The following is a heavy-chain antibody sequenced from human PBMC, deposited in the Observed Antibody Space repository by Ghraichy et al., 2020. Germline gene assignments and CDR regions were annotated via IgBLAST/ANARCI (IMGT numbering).Heavy chain of an antibody. CDR3: ARGAIGELIPLFDP. CDR1: GGSISSGGYS. CDR2: IYHSGST. D-gene: IGHD3-10*01. Sequence: SETLSLTCAVSGGSISSGGYSWSWIRQPPGKGLEWIGYIYHSGSTYYNPSLKSRVTISVDRSKNQFSLKLSSVTAADTAVYYCARGAIGELIPLFDPWGQGTLVTVSS. J-gene: IGHJ5*02. V-gene: IGHV4-30-2*01.